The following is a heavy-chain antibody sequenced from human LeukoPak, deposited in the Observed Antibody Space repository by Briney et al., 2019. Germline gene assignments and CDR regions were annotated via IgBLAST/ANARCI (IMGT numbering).Heavy chain of an antibody. CDR2: INAGNGNT. CDR1: GYTFTNYA. Sequence: ASVKVSCEASGYTFTNYAMHWVRQAPGQRLEWMGWINAGNGNTKYSQKFQGRVTITRDTSASTAYMELSSLRSEDTAVYYCARGLLWFGELSPPGYWGQGTLVTVSS. J-gene: IGHJ4*02. V-gene: IGHV1-3*01. CDR3: ARGLLWFGELSPPGY. D-gene: IGHD3-10*01.